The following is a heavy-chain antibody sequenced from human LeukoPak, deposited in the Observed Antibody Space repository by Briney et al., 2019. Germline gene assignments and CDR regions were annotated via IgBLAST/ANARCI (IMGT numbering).Heavy chain of an antibody. D-gene: IGHD1-26*01. CDR1: GGSISSYY. V-gene: IGHV4-59*01. CDR3: ARGSLARPYYYMDV. CDR2: IYYSGTT. J-gene: IGHJ6*03. Sequence: VKPSETLSLTCSVSGGSISSYYWSWIRQPPGKGLEWIGYIYYSGTTNYNPSLKSRGTISVDTSKNQFSLKPSSVTAADTAVYYCARGSLARPYYYMDVWGKGTTVTV.